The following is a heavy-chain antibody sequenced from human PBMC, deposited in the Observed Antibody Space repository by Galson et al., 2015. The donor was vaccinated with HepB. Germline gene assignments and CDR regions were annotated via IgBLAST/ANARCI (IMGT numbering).Heavy chain of an antibody. CDR2: IIPIFGTA. D-gene: IGHD3-22*01. V-gene: IGHV1-69*13. CDR3: ARRKRRNTMIVVADAFDI. J-gene: IGHJ3*02. CDR1: GGTFSSYA. Sequence: SVKVSCKASGGTFSSYAISWVRQAPGQGLEWMGGIIPIFGTANYAQKFQGRVTITADESTSTAYMELSSLRSEDTAVYYCARRKRRNTMIVVADAFDIWGQGTMVTVSS.